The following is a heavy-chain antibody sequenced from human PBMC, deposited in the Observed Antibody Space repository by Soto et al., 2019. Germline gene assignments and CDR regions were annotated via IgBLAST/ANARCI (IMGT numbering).Heavy chain of an antibody. V-gene: IGHV1-46*01. D-gene: IGHD2-21*02. Sequence: QVQLVQSGAEVKKPGASVKVSCRAYGYTFTNYYMHWVRQAPGQGLEWMGIIKPTGGVTTYAQKFLGRASMTRDTSTGTLYIELSSLRSEYTAVYYCARGGDIVVVTAPLVHWGQGSLVTVSS. CDR2: IKPTGGVT. J-gene: IGHJ4*02. CDR1: GYTFTNYY. CDR3: ARGGDIVVVTAPLVH.